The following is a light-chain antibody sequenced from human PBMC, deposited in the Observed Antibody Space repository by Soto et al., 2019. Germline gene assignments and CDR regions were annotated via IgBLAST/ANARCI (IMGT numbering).Light chain of an antibody. V-gene: IGKV3-20*01. CDR3: QQYGYSSWT. Sequence: EIVLTQSPGTLSLYPGERATLSCRASQSVSNNYLGWYQQKPGQAPRLLIYGASTRATGIPDRFSGSGSGTDFTLTISRLEPEDFAVYYCQQYGYSSWTFGLGTKVEIK. J-gene: IGKJ1*01. CDR2: GAS. CDR1: QSVSNNY.